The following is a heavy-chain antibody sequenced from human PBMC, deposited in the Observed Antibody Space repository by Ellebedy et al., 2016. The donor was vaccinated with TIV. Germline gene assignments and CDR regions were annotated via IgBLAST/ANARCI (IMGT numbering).Heavy chain of an antibody. CDR1: GYSFTNHA. CDR3: ARGGRTTGTTRSLEY. D-gene: IGHD1-1*01. CDR2: ISSDNGNT. Sequence: ASVKVSXXSSGYSFTNHAINWVRQAPGQGLEWMGWISSDNGNTQYAQKVQGRVTMTTDTSTGTAYMELRSLRSDDTAVYYCARGGRTTGTTRSLEYWGQGTLVTVSS. V-gene: IGHV1-18*01. J-gene: IGHJ4*02.